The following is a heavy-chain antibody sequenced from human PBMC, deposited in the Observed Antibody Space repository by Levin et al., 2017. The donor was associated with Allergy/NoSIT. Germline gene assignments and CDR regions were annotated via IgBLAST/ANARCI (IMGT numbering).Heavy chain of an antibody. D-gene: IGHD3-16*01. CDR2: IRWNGDII. Sequence: GGSLRLSCAASGYTFDDYAMPWLRQAPGKGLEWVSSIRWNGDIIGYAAAVKGRFTISTDNANNSLYLQLNSLRAEDTALYYCAKDLARGKYQPSWGQGTRVTVSP. J-gene: IGHJ4*02. V-gene: IGHV3-9*01. CDR3: AKDLARGKYQPS. CDR1: GYTFDDYA.